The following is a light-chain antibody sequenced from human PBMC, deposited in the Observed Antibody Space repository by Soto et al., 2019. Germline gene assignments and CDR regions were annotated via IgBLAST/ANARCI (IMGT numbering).Light chain of an antibody. CDR1: SSNIGSNT. CDR3: ASWDDSLNGFVV. CDR2: SNN. J-gene: IGLJ2*01. V-gene: IGLV1-44*01. Sequence: QSVLTQPPSASGTPGQRVTISCSGSSSNIGSNTVTWYQQLPGTAPKLLIYSNNQRPSGVPDRFSGSKSGTSASLAISGLQSEDEADYYCASWDDSLNGFVVFGGGNKVTVL.